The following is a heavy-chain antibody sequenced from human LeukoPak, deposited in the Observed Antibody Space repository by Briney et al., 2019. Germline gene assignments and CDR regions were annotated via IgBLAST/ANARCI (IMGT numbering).Heavy chain of an antibody. V-gene: IGHV3-7*01. CDR3: ARDLNSGSYYFDY. D-gene: IGHD1-26*01. CDR1: GFTFSSYW. Sequence: PGGSLRLSCAASGFTFSSYWMSWVRQAPGKGLEWVANIKQDGSEKYYVDSVKGRFTISRDNSKNTLYLQMNSLRAEDTAVYYCARDLNSGSYYFDYWGQGTLVTVSS. J-gene: IGHJ4*02. CDR2: IKQDGSEK.